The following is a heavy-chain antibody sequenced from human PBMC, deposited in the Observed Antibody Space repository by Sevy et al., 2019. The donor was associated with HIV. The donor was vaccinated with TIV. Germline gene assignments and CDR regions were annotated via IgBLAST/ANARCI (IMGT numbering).Heavy chain of an antibody. CDR3: ARDKLLPVMITMVRGALSYYFDY. Sequence: GGSLRLSCAASGFTFSDYGMHWVRQAPGKGLEWVAVIWYDGSNKYYAESVKGGFTISRDNSKKTLYVKMNSLRAEDTAVYYWARDKLLPVMITMVRGALSYYFDYWGQGTLVTVSS. V-gene: IGHV3-33*01. CDR2: IWYDGSNK. CDR1: GFTFSDYG. J-gene: IGHJ4*02. D-gene: IGHD3-10*01.